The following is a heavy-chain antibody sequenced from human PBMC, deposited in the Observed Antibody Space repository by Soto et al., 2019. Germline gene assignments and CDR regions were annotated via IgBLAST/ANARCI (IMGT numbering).Heavy chain of an antibody. V-gene: IGHV3-48*03. CDR1: GFIFSNYE. D-gene: IGHD2-15*01. CDR2: IASNGNTI. CDR3: ARGYCSGSTCYSGGY. J-gene: IGHJ4*02. Sequence: LRLSCAASGFIFSNYEMNWVRQAPGEGLEWLSYIASNGNTIYYANSVKGRFTVSRDNARGSLFLQMNSLRAADTAVYYCARGYCSGSTCYSGGYWGQGTMVTVSS.